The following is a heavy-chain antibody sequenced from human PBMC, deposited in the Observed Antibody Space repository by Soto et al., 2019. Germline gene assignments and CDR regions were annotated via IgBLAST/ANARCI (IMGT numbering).Heavy chain of an antibody. CDR1: GFTFRSYA. CDR3: AKEPVGPDWYFDL. Sequence: GGSLRLSCAASGFTFRSYAMSWVRQAPGKGQEWVSGISGSGISTHYADSVKGRFTVSRENSKNTLYLQMNSLRAEDTAVFNCAKEPVGPDWYFDLWGRGTLVTVSS. CDR2: ISGSGIST. V-gene: IGHV3-23*01. J-gene: IGHJ2*01.